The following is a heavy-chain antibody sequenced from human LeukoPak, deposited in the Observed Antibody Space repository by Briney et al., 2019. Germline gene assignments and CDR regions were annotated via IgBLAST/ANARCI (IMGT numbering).Heavy chain of an antibody. Sequence: AVKVSCKASVGTFSSDAISWGRQAPGQGREWMGRIIPILDITNYAQKFKGRVTITADKSASTAYMELSSRRPEDTAVYYCARVIVGATGYYFDYWGKGTLVTVSS. CDR3: ARVIVGATGYYFDY. CDR2: IIPILDIT. J-gene: IGHJ4*02. D-gene: IGHD1-26*01. CDR1: VGTFSSDA. V-gene: IGHV1-69*04.